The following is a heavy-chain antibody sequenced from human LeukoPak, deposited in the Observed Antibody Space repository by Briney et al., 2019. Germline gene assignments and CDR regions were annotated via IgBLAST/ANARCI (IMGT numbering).Heavy chain of an antibody. Sequence: PSETLSLTCTVSGGSINSYYWSWIRQPAGKGLEWIGRVHSTGGTNYNPSLQSRLTMSVDMSKNQFSLKLSSVTAADTAVYYCARDKCGGSCNWFDPWGQGTLVTVSS. D-gene: IGHD2-15*01. V-gene: IGHV4-4*07. CDR3: ARDKCGGSCNWFDP. CDR2: VHSTGGT. J-gene: IGHJ5*02. CDR1: GGSINSYY.